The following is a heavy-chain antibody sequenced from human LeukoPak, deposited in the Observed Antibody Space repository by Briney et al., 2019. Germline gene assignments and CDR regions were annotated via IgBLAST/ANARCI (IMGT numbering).Heavy chain of an antibody. Sequence: SETLSLTCAVYGGSFSGYYWSWIRQPPGKGLEWIGEINHSGSTNYNPSLKSRVTISVDTSKNQFSLKLSSVTAADTAVYYCARKYCSSTSCHRRPTFDYWGQGTLVTVSS. CDR2: INHSGST. V-gene: IGHV4-34*01. CDR1: GGSFSGYY. D-gene: IGHD2-2*02. J-gene: IGHJ4*02. CDR3: ARKYCSSTSCHRRPTFDY.